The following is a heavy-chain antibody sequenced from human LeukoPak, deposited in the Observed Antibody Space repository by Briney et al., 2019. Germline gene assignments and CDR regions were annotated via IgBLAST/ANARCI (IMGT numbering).Heavy chain of an antibody. CDR2: IYYSGST. CDR1: GGSISSSSYY. CDR3: ARVTGYMIEDYFDY. Sequence: SETLSLTCTVSGGSISSSSYYWGWIRQPPGEGLEWIGSIYYSGSTYYNPSLKSRVTISVETSKNQFSLKLSSVTAADTAVYYCARVTGYMIEDYFDYWGQGTLVTVSS. D-gene: IGHD3-22*01. J-gene: IGHJ4*02. V-gene: IGHV4-39*07.